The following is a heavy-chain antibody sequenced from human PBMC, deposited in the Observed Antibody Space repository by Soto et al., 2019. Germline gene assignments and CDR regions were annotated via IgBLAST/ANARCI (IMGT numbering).Heavy chain of an antibody. D-gene: IGHD1-26*01. CDR1: GFTFSSYW. V-gene: IGHV3-74*01. CDR2: INSDGSST. Sequence: EVQLVESGGGLVQPGGSLRLSCAASGFTFSSYWMHWVRQAPGKGLVWVSRINSDGSSTSYADSVKGRFTISRDNAKNTLYLQMNSLRAEDMAVYYCARVHAVSGFSGQPLDYWGQGTLVTVSS. CDR3: ARVHAVSGFSGQPLDY. J-gene: IGHJ4*02.